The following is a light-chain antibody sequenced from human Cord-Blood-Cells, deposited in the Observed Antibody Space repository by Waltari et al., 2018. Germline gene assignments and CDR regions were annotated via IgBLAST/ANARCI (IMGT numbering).Light chain of an antibody. CDR1: SSDVGGYNY. CDR3: SSYAGSNNYV. CDR2: EVS. Sequence: QSALTQPPSAYGSTGQSVTLSCTGTSSDVGGYNYVSWYQQHPGKAPKLMIYEVSKRPSGVPDRFSGSKSGNTASLTVSGLQAEDEADYYCSSYAGSNNYVFGTGTKVTVL. J-gene: IGLJ1*01. V-gene: IGLV2-8*01.